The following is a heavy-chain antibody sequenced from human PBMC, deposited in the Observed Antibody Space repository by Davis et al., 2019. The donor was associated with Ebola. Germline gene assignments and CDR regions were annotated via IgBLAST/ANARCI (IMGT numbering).Heavy chain of an antibody. D-gene: IGHD2-2*01. CDR1: GFTFSDYY. Sequence: GGSLRLSCAASGFTFSDYYMSWIRQAPGKGLEWVSYISSSGSTIYYADSVKGRFTIFRDNAKNSLYLQMNSLRAEDTAVYYCARGSSRYCSSTSCYYYYYGMDVWGQGTTVTVSS. CDR3: ARGSSRYCSSTSCYYYYYGMDV. CDR2: ISSSGSTI. V-gene: IGHV3-11*04. J-gene: IGHJ6*02.